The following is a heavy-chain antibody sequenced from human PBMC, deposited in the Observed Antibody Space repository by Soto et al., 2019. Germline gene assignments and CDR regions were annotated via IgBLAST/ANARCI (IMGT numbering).Heavy chain of an antibody. CDR1: GYTLTSYA. Sequence: ASVKVSCKASGYTLTSYAIHWVRQAPGQRLEWMGWLNAGTGNTKPSQKFQGRVTITRDTSASTAYMELRSLRSEDTGVYYCARDFYSSGWYSRLYYFGYWDQGTLVTVSS. CDR2: LNAGTGNT. J-gene: IGHJ4*02. CDR3: ARDFYSSGWYSRLYYFGY. D-gene: IGHD6-19*01. V-gene: IGHV1-3*01.